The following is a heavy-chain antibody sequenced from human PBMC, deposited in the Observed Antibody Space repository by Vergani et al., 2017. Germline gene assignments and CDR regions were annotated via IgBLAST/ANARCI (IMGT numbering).Heavy chain of an antibody. V-gene: IGHV4-34*02. J-gene: IGHJ4*02. CDR3: AVRPRVKLVGGEIVTKMTFDY. CDR2: INNDGHT. D-gene: IGHD3-10*01. Sequence: QVQLQQWGAGVVKPSGTLSLTCAVFGESFSSFCLSWIRQPPGKGLEWIGDINNDGHTNYNPSLESRVTVSRDTAKNQLSLNLMSVTAADTAMYYCAVRPRVKLVGGEIVTKMTFDYWSQGSLVTVSS. CDR1: GESFSSFC.